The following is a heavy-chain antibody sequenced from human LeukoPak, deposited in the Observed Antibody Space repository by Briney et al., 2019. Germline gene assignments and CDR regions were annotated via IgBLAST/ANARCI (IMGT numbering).Heavy chain of an antibody. CDR2: INWNGVST. Sequence: PGGSLRLSCAASGFTFDDYGMSWVRQAPGKGLEWVSGINWNGVSTGYADSVKGRFTISRDNAKNSLYLQMNSLRAEDTALYYCARPGAGKLGFDYWGQGTLVTVSS. CDR3: ARPGAGKLGFDY. CDR1: GFTFDDYG. J-gene: IGHJ4*02. D-gene: IGHD6-13*01. V-gene: IGHV3-20*04.